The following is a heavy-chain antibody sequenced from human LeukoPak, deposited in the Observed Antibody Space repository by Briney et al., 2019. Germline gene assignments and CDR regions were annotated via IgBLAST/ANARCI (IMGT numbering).Heavy chain of an antibody. CDR3: AKDLDGDSTYYYGMDV. CDR2: ISYDGSNK. Sequence: PGGSLRLSCAPSGFTFSIYGMHWVRQAQGKGLEGVAVISYDGSNKYYADSVKVRFTITRDNSKNTLYLQMNSLRAEDAAVYYCAKDLDGDSTYYYGMDVWGQGTTVTVSS. D-gene: IGHD4-17*01. J-gene: IGHJ6*02. V-gene: IGHV3-30*18. CDR1: GFTFSIYG.